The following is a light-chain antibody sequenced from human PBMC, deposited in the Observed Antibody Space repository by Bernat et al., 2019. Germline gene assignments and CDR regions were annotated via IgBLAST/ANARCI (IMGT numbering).Light chain of an antibody. V-gene: IGKV1-9*01. CDR1: QVIINN. CDR3: QHGYGIPLT. J-gene: IGKJ4*01. Sequence: GDRVTITCQASQVIINNLAWYQQKPGKVPKLLIYAASTLQSGVPSRFSCSGSGTEFTLTISSLQPEDFATYYCQHGYGIPLTLGGGTKVEIK. CDR2: AAS.